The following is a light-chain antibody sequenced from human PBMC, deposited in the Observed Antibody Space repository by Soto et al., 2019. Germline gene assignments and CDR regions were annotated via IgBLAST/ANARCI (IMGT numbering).Light chain of an antibody. CDR2: GAS. Sequence: EIAMTQSPATLSVSPGDRATISCRASQSVSSNLAWYQQKPGQAPRLLIYGASTRATGIPARFSGSGSGTDFTLTISRLEPEDFAVYYCQQYGSSPRTFGQGTKVDI. V-gene: IGKV3-15*01. CDR1: QSVSSN. J-gene: IGKJ1*01. CDR3: QQYGSSPRT.